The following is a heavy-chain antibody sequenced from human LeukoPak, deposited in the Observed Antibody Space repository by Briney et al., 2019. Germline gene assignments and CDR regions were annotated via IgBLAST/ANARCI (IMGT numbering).Heavy chain of an antibody. CDR2: IYTSGST. V-gene: IGHV4-4*07. Sequence: SETLSLTCTVSGRSISSYYWSWIRQPAGKGLEWIGRIYTSGSTNYNPSLKSRVAISVDTSKNQFSLKLSSVTAADTAVYYCARQPDTAMVTEQGFDYWGQGTLVTVSS. CDR3: ARQPDTAMVTEQGFDY. D-gene: IGHD5-18*01. CDR1: GRSISSYY. J-gene: IGHJ4*02.